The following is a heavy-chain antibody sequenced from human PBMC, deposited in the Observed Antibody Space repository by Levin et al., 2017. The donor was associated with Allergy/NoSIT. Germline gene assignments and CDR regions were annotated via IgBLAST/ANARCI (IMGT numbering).Heavy chain of an antibody. CDR3: VRGSYCSGGSCYSIWFDP. CDR2: ITHSGST. Sequence: SETLSLTCTVYGGSFSGYYWNWIRQPPGRGLEWIGEITHSGSTNYNPSLKSRVTISVDTSKNQFSLRLSSVTAADTAVYYCVRGSYCSGGSCYSIWFDPWGQGTLVTVSS. J-gene: IGHJ5*02. V-gene: IGHV4-34*01. D-gene: IGHD2-15*01. CDR1: GGSFSGYY.